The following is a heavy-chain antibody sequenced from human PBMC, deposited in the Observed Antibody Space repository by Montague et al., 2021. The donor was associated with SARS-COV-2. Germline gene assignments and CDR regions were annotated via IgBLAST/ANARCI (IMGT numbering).Heavy chain of an antibody. V-gene: IGHV4-39*01. D-gene: IGHD3-22*01. CDR2: IYYSGST. Sequence: SETLSLTCTVSGGSISSSSYYWGWIRQPPGKGLEWIGSIYYSGSTYYNPSLKSRVTISVDTSKNQFSLKLSSVTAADTAVYHCARQNSITMIVVVTGGYWFDPWGQGTLVTVSS. CDR3: ARQNSITMIVVVTGGYWFDP. J-gene: IGHJ5*02. CDR1: GGSISSSSYY.